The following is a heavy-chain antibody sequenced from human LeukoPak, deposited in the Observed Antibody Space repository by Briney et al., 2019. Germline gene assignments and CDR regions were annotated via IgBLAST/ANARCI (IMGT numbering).Heavy chain of an antibody. CDR3: ARDRQEWEVRDGSFDY. V-gene: IGHV1-69*13. CDR2: ITPIFRTP. J-gene: IGHJ4*02. D-gene: IGHD1-26*01. CDR1: GGTFSSTT. Sequence: ASVKVSCKASGGTFSSTTINWVRQAPGQGLEWMGGITPIFRTPNYAQKFQGRVTITAVESMSTAYMELSSLRSEDTAVYYCARDRQEWEVRDGSFDYWGQGTLVTVSS.